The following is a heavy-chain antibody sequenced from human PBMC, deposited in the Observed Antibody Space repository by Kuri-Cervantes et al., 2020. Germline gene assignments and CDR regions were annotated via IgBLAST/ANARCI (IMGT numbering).Heavy chain of an antibody. D-gene: IGHD6-19*01. CDR2: IGSAVDT. J-gene: IGHJ3*02. CDR3: ASIAVAGYDAFDI. Sequence: LSLTCAASGFTFSYYGKGLVWVSGIGSAVDTYYPGSVKGRFTISRENAKNSLYLQMNSLRPGDTAVYYCASIAVAGYDAFDIWGQGTMVTVSS. CDR1: GFTFSYYG. V-gene: IGHV3-13*01.